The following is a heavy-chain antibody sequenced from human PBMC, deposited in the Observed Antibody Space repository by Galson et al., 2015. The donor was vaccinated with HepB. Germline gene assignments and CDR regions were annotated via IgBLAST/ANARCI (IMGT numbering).Heavy chain of an antibody. CDR3: ARGEDYYCSGSYYNSVDDYYYDYMDV. J-gene: IGHJ6*03. D-gene: IGHD3-10*01. Sequence: SVKVSCKASGGTFSSYAISWVRQAPGQGLEWMGGIIPIFGTANYAQKFQGRVTITADESTSTAYMELSSLRSEDTAVYYCARGEDYYCSGSYYNSVDDYYYDYMDVWGKGTTVTVSS. CDR2: IIPIFGTA. CDR1: GGTFSSYA. V-gene: IGHV1-69*13.